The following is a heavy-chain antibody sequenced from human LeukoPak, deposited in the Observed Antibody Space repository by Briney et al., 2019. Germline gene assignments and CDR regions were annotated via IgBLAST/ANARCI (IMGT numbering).Heavy chain of an antibody. V-gene: IGHV1-69*01. Sequence: SVKVSCKASGGTFSSYAISWVRQAPGQGLEWMGGIISIFGTANYAQKFQGRVTITADESTSTAYMELSSLRSEDTAVYYCARESDIVVVPELVEEYYYYYMDVWGKGTTVTVSS. J-gene: IGHJ6*03. CDR1: GGTFSSYA. CDR3: ARESDIVVVPELVEEYYYYYMDV. CDR2: IISIFGTA. D-gene: IGHD2-2*01.